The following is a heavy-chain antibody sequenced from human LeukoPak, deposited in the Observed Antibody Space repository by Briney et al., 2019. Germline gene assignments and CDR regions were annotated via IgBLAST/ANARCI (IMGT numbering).Heavy chain of an antibody. CDR1: GFTFDDYA. V-gene: IGHV3-9*01. Sequence: GGSLRLSCAASGFTFDDYAMHWVRQSPGKGLEWVSGISWNSGSIGYVDSVKGRFTISRDNAKNSLYLQMNSLRAEDTALYYCAKDYGSGSYYYYYMDVWGKGTTVTISS. J-gene: IGHJ6*03. CDR3: AKDYGSGSYYYYYMDV. CDR2: ISWNSGSI. D-gene: IGHD3-10*01.